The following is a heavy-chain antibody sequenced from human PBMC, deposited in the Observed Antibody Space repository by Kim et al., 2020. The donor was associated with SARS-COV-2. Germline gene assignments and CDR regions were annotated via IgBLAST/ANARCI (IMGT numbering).Heavy chain of an antibody. CDR1: GFTFSGSV. CDR2: VKTKANNYAT. D-gene: IGHD4-4*01. V-gene: IGHV3-73*01. Sequence: GESLKISCAASGFTFSGSVIHWVRQASGKGLECVGRVKTKANNYATVYGASVKGRFTISRDDSKSTAFLQMNSLKTEDTAVYYCTSGLQTTYGMDVWGQGTPVPVSS. CDR3: TSGLQTTYGMDV. J-gene: IGHJ6*02.